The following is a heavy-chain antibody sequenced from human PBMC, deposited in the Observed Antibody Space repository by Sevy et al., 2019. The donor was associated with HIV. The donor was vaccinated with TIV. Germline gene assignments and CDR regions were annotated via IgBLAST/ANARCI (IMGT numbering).Heavy chain of an antibody. CDR3: AKESKRGIAPGDFWGGYLAY. Sequence: GGSLRLSCAASGFTFDDYAMHWVRQAPGKGLEWVSGISWNSGSIGYADSVKGRFTISRDNAKNSLYLQMNSLRAEDTALYYCAKESKRGIAPGDFWGGYLAYWGQGTLVTVSS. J-gene: IGHJ4*02. V-gene: IGHV3-9*01. CDR1: GFTFDDYA. D-gene: IGHD3-3*01. CDR2: ISWNSGSI.